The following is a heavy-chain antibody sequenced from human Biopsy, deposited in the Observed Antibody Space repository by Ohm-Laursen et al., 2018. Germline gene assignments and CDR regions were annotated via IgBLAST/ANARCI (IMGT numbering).Heavy chain of an antibody. V-gene: IGHV3-11*01. CDR2: ITNTGRTV. Sequence: SLRLSCSASGFTFSDYYMNWIRQAPGKGLEWVSFITNTGRTVYADSVKGRFTISRDNAKNSLYLRMNSLRAEDTAVYFCARARDDFVVVPAAFFDFWGQGTLVTVSS. D-gene: IGHD2-15*01. J-gene: IGHJ4*02. CDR3: ARARDDFVVVPAAFFDF. CDR1: GFTFSDYY.